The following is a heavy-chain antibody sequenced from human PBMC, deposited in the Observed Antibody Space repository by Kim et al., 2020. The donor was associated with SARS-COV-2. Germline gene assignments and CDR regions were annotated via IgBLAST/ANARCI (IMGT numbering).Heavy chain of an antibody. J-gene: IGHJ1*01. CDR2: INAGNGNT. D-gene: IGHD6-13*01. CDR3: ARNHGPIAAAGYEYFQH. V-gene: IGHV1-3*01. Sequence: ASVKVSCKASGYTFTSYAIYWVRQAPGQRLEWMGWINAGNGNTKYSQNFQGRVTITRDTSASTAYMELSSLRSEDTAVYYCARNHGPIAAAGYEYFQHWGQGTLVTVSS. CDR1: GYTFTSYA.